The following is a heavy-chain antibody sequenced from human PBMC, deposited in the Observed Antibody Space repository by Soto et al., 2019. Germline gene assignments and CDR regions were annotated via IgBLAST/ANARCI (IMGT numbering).Heavy chain of an antibody. CDR3: ARVRGGYCGGDCYSTWLDP. V-gene: IGHV3-33*08. J-gene: IGHJ5*02. CDR1: GFTFSDHA. CDR2: VWYDGGRK. Sequence: LSYSASGFTFSDHAMHWVRQTPGKGLEWVAAVWYDGGRKYYAVSVKGRFTISRDNSKNTLYLQMNSRRAEDTAVYYCARVRGGYCGGDCYSTWLDPWGKGTLVTVSS. D-gene: IGHD2-21*02.